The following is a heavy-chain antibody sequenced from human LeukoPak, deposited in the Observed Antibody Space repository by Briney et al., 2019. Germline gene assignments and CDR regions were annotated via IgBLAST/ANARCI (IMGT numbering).Heavy chain of an antibody. CDR2: IREERGQE. V-gene: IGHV3-7*03. D-gene: IGHD5-18*01. CDR1: GFTFSSHS. CDR3: ASLDTAKQPLANH. J-gene: IGHJ5*02. Sequence: GGSLRLSCAGSGFTFSSHSMTWVRQTPGKGLEWVANIREERGQEYYVDSVKGRFTISKNSAKNSLYLQMNTLRVEDTAMYYCASLDTAKQPLANHWGQGTLVTVSS.